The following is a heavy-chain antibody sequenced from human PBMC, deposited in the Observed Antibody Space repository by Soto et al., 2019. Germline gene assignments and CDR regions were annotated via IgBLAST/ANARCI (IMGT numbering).Heavy chain of an antibody. Sequence: GGSLRLSCAASGFTFSSYAMSWVRQAPGKGLEWVSAISGSGGSTYYADSVKGRFTISRDNSKNTLYLQMNSLRAEDTAVYYCAKAMGRGIVVVVAATTTLGIDAFDIWGQGTMVTVSS. CDR2: ISGSGGST. J-gene: IGHJ3*02. V-gene: IGHV3-23*01. CDR1: GFTFSSYA. CDR3: AKAMGRGIVVVVAATTTLGIDAFDI. D-gene: IGHD2-15*01.